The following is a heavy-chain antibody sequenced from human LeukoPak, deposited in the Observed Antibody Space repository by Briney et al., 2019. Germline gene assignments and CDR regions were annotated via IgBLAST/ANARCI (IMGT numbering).Heavy chain of an antibody. V-gene: IGHV3-23*01. Sequence: GESLRLSCAASGLTFNNYVMTWVRQPPGKGLEWVSAITGSGGSTYYADSLKGRFTISRDNSKNTLYLQMNSLRAEDTAVYYCASRHYYYIDVWGKGTTVTVSS. CDR3: ASRHYYYIDV. J-gene: IGHJ6*03. CDR2: ITGSGGST. CDR1: GLTFNNYV.